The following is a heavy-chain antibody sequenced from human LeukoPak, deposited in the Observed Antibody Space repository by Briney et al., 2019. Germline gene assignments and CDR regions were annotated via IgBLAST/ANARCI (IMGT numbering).Heavy chain of an antibody. D-gene: IGHD5-18*01. V-gene: IGHV1-69*05. CDR2: IIPIFGTA. Sequence: SVKVSCKASGGTFSSYAISWVRQAPGQGLEWMGRIIPIFGTANYAQKFQGRVTITTDESTSTAYMELSSLRYEDTAVYYCARDYPPTAMFDAFDIWGQGTMVTVS. CDR3: ARDYPPTAMFDAFDI. CDR1: GGTFSSYA. J-gene: IGHJ3*02.